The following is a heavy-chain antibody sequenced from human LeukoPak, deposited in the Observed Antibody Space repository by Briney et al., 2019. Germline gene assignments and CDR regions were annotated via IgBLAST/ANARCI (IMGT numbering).Heavy chain of an antibody. CDR3: ARAPLPHSSGYYFDY. J-gene: IGHJ4*02. Sequence: PSETLAVTYTSSGERLSRKEGTSHWIRQSPTKGLEWLGRTYYRSKWYNDYAVSVKSRITISPDTSKNQFSLQLNSVTPEDTAVYYCARAPLPHSSGYYFDYWGQGTLVTVSS. D-gene: IGHD6-19*01. CDR2: TYYRSKWYN. V-gene: IGHV6-1*01. CDR1: GERLSRKEGT.